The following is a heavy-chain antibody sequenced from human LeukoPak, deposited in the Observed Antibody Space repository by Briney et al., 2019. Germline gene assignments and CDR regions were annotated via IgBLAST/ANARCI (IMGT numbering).Heavy chain of an antibody. CDR3: TTDKDTPMVNY. V-gene: IGHV3-15*01. J-gene: IGHJ4*02. D-gene: IGHD5-18*01. CDR1: GFTFTNAW. Sequence: GGSLRLSCAASGFTFTNAWLNWVHQAPGKGLEWVGRIKSKTDGATTDYAAPVKGRFTISRDDSKSTLYLQMNSLKTEDTAVYYCTTDKDTPMVNYWGQGTLVTVSS. CDR2: IKSKTDGATT.